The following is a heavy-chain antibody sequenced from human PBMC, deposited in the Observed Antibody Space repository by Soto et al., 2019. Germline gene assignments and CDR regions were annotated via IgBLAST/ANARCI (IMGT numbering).Heavy chain of an antibody. CDR1: GFTFSSYA. J-gene: IGHJ4*02. Sequence: SLRLSCATSGFTFSSYAMSWVRQAPGKGLEWVSTISGSGGSTYYADSVKGRFTISRDNSKNTVYLQMNSLRAEDTAIYYCAKDILSTAGYSVTIWAFDYWGQGTLVTVSS. V-gene: IGHV3-23*01. CDR3: AKDILSTAGYSVTIWAFDY. D-gene: IGHD5-12*01. CDR2: ISGSGGST.